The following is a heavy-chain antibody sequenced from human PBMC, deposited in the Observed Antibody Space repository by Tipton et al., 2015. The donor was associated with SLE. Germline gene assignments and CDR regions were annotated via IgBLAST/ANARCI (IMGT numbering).Heavy chain of an antibody. CDR3: ARRRGGDCYFSDCSRAFDI. D-gene: IGHD2-21*01. J-gene: IGHJ3*02. Sequence: TLSLTCTVSGGSISSGSYYWSWIRQPPGKGLEWIGYIFTSVSTNYNPSLKSRVTISVDTSKNRFSLRLSSVTAADTAVYYCARRRGGDCYFSDCSRAFDIWGQGTMVTVSS. V-gene: IGHV4-61*09. CDR2: IFTSVST. CDR1: GGSISSGSYY.